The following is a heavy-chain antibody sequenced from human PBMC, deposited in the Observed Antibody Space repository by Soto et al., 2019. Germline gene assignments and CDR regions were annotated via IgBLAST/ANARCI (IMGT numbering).Heavy chain of an antibody. D-gene: IGHD1-26*01. CDR1: GFTFSHYW. CDR2: MKEDGSEK. Sequence: EVQLVESGGGLVQPGGSLRLSCEVSGFTFSHYWMSWVRQAPGKGLEWVANMKEDGSEKYHVDSVKGRFTISRDNAKNSLYLQMNSLRVEDTAVYYCARDDFGPVGPWGQGTLVIVSS. CDR3: ARDDFGPVGP. V-gene: IGHV3-7*01. J-gene: IGHJ5*02.